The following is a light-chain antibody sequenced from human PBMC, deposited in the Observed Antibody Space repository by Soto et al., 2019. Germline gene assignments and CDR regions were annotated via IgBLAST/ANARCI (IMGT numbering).Light chain of an antibody. J-gene: IGKJ5*01. CDR2: GAS. CDR1: QSVNSSY. CDR3: QQYGTSLP. V-gene: IGKV3-20*01. Sequence: LLTQSPFTLTLYPGERDNLSRRDSQSVNSSYLTWSKQKPGQAPKLLIYGASTRATGIPERFSCSGSGTDFTLTISRLEPEDFAVYYCQQYGTSLPFGQGTRLEIK.